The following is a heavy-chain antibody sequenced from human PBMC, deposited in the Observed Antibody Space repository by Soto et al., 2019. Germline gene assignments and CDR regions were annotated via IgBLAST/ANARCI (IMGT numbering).Heavy chain of an antibody. V-gene: IGHV3-23*01. J-gene: IGHJ4*02. CDR3: AKDPRKYDILTGPLTGY. CDR2: ISGSGGST. D-gene: IGHD3-9*01. CDR1: GFTFSSYA. Sequence: GGSLRLSCASSGFTFSSYAMSWVRQAPGKGLEWVSAISGSGGSTYYADSVKGRFTISRDNSKNTLYLQMNSLRAEDTAVYYCAKDPRKYDILTGPLTGYWGQGTLVTVSS.